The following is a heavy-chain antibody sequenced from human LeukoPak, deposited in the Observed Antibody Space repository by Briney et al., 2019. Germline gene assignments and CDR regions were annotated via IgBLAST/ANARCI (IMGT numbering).Heavy chain of an antibody. CDR2: IYHSGST. J-gene: IGHJ4*02. D-gene: IGHD1-26*01. V-gene: IGHV4-38-2*02. Sequence: SETLSLTCTVSGYSISSGYYWAWIRRPPGKGLEWIGTIYHSGSTYSNPSLKSRVTISVDTSKNQFSLRLSSVTAADTAVYYCARETGTYSAFDYWGQGTLVTVSS. CDR3: ARETGTYSAFDY. CDR1: GYSISSGYY.